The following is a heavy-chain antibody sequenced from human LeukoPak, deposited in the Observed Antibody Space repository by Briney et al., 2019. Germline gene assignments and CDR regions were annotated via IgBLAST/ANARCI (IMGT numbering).Heavy chain of an antibody. D-gene: IGHD3-22*01. CDR3: ARGRRNHYYDSINNFDY. V-gene: IGHV4-59*01. CDR2: IYYSGST. Sequence: PSETLSLTCAVYGGSFSSYYWSWIRQPPGKGLEWIGYIYYSGSTNYNPSLKSRVTISVDTSKNQFSLKLSSVTAADTAVYYCARGRRNHYYDSINNFDYWGQGTLVTVSS. CDR1: GGSFSSYY. J-gene: IGHJ4*02.